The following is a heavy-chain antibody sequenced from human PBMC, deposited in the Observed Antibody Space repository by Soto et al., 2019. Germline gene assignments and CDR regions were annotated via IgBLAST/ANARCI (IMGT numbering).Heavy chain of an antibody. CDR3: ARRAAMNSYPFDY. D-gene: IGHD2-2*01. CDR1: GFIFSDYY. J-gene: IGHJ4*02. Sequence: QVQLVESGGGLVQPGGSLRLSCAASGFIFSDYYMSWIRQAPGKGLEWVSYISSSGNFIYYADSVQGRFTISRDNARNSLYLQLSSLRGEATAVYYCARRAAMNSYPFDYWGQGILVTVSS. V-gene: IGHV3-11*01. CDR2: ISSSGNFI.